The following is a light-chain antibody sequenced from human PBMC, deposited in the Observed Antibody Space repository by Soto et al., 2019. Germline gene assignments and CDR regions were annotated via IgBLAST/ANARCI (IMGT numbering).Light chain of an antibody. CDR3: QKYVSAPRT. Sequence: ELVLTQSPGTLSLSPGERATLSCRASQSVSSSYLAWYQQKPGQAPRILIYGASSRATGIPDRFSGSGSGTDFTLTISRLEPEDVAVYYCQKYVSAPRTFGQGTKVDIK. V-gene: IGKV3-20*01. CDR1: QSVSSSY. CDR2: GAS. J-gene: IGKJ1*01.